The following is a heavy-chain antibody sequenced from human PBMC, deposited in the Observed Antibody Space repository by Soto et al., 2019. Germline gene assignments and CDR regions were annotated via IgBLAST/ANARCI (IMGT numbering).Heavy chain of an antibody. V-gene: IGHV4-59*01. Sequence: QVQLQESGPGLVKPSETLSLTCTVSGGSISNYYWSWIRQPPGKGLEWIGYIYYNSGSTYYNPSLKSRVTISVHTSKDQFSLKLSSVTAADTAVYYCARTYYYDSRGYRNWYFDLWGRGTLVTVSS. CDR1: GGSISNYY. CDR2: IYYNSGST. D-gene: IGHD3-22*01. J-gene: IGHJ2*01. CDR3: ARTYYYDSRGYRNWYFDL.